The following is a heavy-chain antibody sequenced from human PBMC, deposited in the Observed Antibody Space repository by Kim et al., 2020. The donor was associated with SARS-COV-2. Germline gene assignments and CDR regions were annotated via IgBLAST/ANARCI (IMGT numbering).Heavy chain of an antibody. CDR1: GGSFSGYY. CDR2: INHSGST. D-gene: IGHD5-18*01. Sequence: SETLSLTCAVYGGSFSGYYWSWIRQPPGKGLEWIGEINHSGSTNYNPSLKSRVTISVDTSKNQFSLKLSSVTAADTAVYYCARLRGYSYGYSFHYYYGMDVWGQGPTVTVSS. J-gene: IGHJ6*02. CDR3: ARLRGYSYGYSFHYYYGMDV. V-gene: IGHV4-34*01.